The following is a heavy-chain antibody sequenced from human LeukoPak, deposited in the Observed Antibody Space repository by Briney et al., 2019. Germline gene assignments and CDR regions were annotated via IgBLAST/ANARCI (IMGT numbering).Heavy chain of an antibody. CDR2: ISGSGGST. CDR1: GFTFSSYD. V-gene: IGHV3-23*01. Sequence: GRSLRLSCAASGFTFSSYDMRWVRQPPGKRLECVSSISGSGGSTYYADSVKGRFTISRDNSKNTLSLQMNSLRAEDTAIYYCATVSSGWYYFDYWGQGTLVTVSS. D-gene: IGHD6-19*01. J-gene: IGHJ4*02. CDR3: ATVSSGWYYFDY.